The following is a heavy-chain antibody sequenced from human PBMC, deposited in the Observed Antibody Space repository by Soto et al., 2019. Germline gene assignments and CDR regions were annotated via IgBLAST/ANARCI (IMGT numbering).Heavy chain of an antibody. CDR3: ARGLRSYNVLTGYYNEFFHH. D-gene: IGHD3-9*01. J-gene: IGHJ1*01. CDR1: GGSINSGDYY. CDR2: IYYSGST. Sequence: SETLSLTCTVSGGSINSGDYYWNWIRQPPGKGLEWIGYIYYSGSTYYNPSLKSRVTISVDTSRDQFSLKLSSVTAADTAVYYCARGLRSYNVLTGYYNEFFHHWGQGTLVTVSS. V-gene: IGHV4-30-4*01.